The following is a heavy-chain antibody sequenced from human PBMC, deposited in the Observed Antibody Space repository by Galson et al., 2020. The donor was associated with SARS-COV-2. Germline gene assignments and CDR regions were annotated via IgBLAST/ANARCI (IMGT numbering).Heavy chain of an antibody. CDR1: GFTFSSYA. D-gene: IGHD4-17*01. Sequence: GGSLRLSCAASGFTFSSYAMHWVRQAPGKGLEWVAVIWYDGSNKYYADSVKGRFTISRDNSKNTLYLQMNSLRAEDTAVYYCASCYGDYHYYYYGMDVWGQGTTVTVSS. J-gene: IGHJ6*02. CDR3: ASCYGDYHYYYYGMDV. V-gene: IGHV3-33*01. CDR2: IWYDGSNK.